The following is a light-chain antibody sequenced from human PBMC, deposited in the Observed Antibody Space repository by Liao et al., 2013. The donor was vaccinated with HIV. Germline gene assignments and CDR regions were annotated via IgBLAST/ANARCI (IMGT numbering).Light chain of an antibody. V-gene: IGLV3-25*02. CDR3: QVWDSSSDVV. Sequence: SYELTQPPSVSVSPGQTARITCSGDALPKQYAHWYQQKSGQAPVLLIYKDNERPSGIPERFSGSNSGNTATLTISRVEAGDEADYYCQVWDSSSDVVFGGGTKLTVL. CDR1: ALPKQY. CDR2: KDN. J-gene: IGLJ2*01.